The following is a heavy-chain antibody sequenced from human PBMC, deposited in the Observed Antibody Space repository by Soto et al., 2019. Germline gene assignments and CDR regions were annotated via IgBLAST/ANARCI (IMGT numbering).Heavy chain of an antibody. D-gene: IGHD3-22*01. CDR3: ASRRDSSGYTPFDY. Sequence: EVQLVESGGGLVQPGGSLRLSCAASGFTFSSYSMNWVRQAPGKGLEWVSYISSSSSTIYYADSVKGRFTISRDNAKNSLQLQMNSLRDEDTAVYYCASRRDSSGYTPFDYWGQGTLVTVSS. V-gene: IGHV3-48*02. CDR1: GFTFSSYS. J-gene: IGHJ4*02. CDR2: ISSSSSTI.